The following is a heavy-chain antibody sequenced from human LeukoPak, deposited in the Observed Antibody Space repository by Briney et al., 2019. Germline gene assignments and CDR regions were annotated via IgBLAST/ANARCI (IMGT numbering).Heavy chain of an antibody. J-gene: IGHJ3*02. CDR1: GYTFTNYG. Sequence: GASVKVSCKASGYTFTNYGITWVRQAPGQGLEWMGWISPYNGNTHYAQKLQGRVTMNTDTSTSTVYMELRSLRSDDRAVYYCARGRVGATIHAFDIWGQGTMVTVSS. CDR2: ISPYNGNT. D-gene: IGHD1-26*01. CDR3: ARGRVGATIHAFDI. V-gene: IGHV1-18*01.